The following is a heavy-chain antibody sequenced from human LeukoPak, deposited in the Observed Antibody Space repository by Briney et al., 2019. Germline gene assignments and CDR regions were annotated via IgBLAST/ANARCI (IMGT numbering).Heavy chain of an antibody. Sequence: SETLSLTCAVYGGSFSGYYWSWIRQPAGKGLEWIGRIYTSGSTNYNPSLKSRVTISVDTSKNQFSLKLSSVTAADTAVYYCARFSKYYYYYMDVWGKGTTVTISS. V-gene: IGHV4-59*10. D-gene: IGHD2/OR15-2a*01. CDR1: GGSFSGYY. J-gene: IGHJ6*03. CDR2: IYTSGST. CDR3: ARFSKYYYYYMDV.